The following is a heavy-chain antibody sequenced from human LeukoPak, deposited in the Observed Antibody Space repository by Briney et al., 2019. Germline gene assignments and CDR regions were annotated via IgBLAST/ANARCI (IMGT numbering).Heavy chain of an antibody. CDR1: GGTFSNYA. CDR3: ARALRGGDYSADY. J-gene: IGHJ4*02. CDR2: IIPILGIT. V-gene: IGHV1-69*04. Sequence: ASVNVSCKASGGTFSNYAISWVRQAPGQGLEWMGRIIPILGITNYAQNFQGRVTITADKSTSTAYMELSSLTSDDTAIYYCARALRGGDYSADYWGQGTLVTVSS. D-gene: IGHD3-10*01.